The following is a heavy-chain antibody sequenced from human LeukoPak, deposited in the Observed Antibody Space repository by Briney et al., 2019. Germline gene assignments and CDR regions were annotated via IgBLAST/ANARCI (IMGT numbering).Heavy chain of an antibody. CDR3: ARELTGRSLDY. CDR1: GFTFSW. V-gene: IGHV3-7*01. CDR2: IKQDGTRK. D-gene: IGHD1-26*01. Sequence: GGSLRLSSAVAGFTFSWMSWVRQAPGKGLEWVANIKQDGTRKYYVDSVKGRFSLSRDTAKNSLYLEMNNLRAEDTAIYYCARELTGRSLDYWGQGTLDTVSS. J-gene: IGHJ4*02.